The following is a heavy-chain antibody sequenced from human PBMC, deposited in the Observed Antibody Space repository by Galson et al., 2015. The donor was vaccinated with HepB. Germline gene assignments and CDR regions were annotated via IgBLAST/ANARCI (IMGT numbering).Heavy chain of an antibody. D-gene: IGHD1-14*01. Sequence: SLRLSCAASGFTFSNAWMSWVRQAPGKGLEWVGRIKSKTDGGTTDYAAPVKGRFTISRDDSKNTLYLQMNSLRTEDTAVYYCTTLPRVWGGWFDPWGQGTLVTVSS. V-gene: IGHV3-15*01. CDR1: GFTFSNAW. J-gene: IGHJ5*02. CDR3: TTLPRVWGGWFDP. CDR2: IKSKTDGGTT.